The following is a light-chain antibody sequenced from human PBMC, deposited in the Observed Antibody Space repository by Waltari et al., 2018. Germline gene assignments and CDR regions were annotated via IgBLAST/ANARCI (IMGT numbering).Light chain of an antibody. J-gene: IGLJ3*02. Sequence: SYEVTQPPSVSVSPGQTASIPCSGDKLGDKYVSWYQQKPGQSPLLVIYQDFNRPSGIPERFSGSNSGNTATLTISGTQAMDEADYFCQAWDSDPVFGGGTKLTVL. CDR3: QAWDSDPV. CDR1: KLGDKY. V-gene: IGLV3-1*01. CDR2: QDF.